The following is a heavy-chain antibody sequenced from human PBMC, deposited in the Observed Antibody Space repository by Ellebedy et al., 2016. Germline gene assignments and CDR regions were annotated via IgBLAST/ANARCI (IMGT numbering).Heavy chain of an antibody. CDR2: IWYDGTKT. J-gene: IGHJ4*02. V-gene: IGHV3-33*03. CDR3: AKDGAMAGRGYFDY. Sequence: GESLKISXAASGFTFNTYGMHWVRQAPGKGLEWVALIWYDGTKTYYGDSVRGRFTVSRDNSKNTLYLQMNNLRAEDTAVYYCAKDGAMAGRGYFDYWGQGALVTVSS. CDR1: GFTFNTYG. D-gene: IGHD5-24*01.